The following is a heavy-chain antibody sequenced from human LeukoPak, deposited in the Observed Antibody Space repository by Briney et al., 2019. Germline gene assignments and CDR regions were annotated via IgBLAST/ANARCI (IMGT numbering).Heavy chain of an antibody. V-gene: IGHV3-53*01. D-gene: IGHD4-23*01. J-gene: IGHJ4*02. CDR1: GFTVSSNY. Sequence: GGSLRLSCAASGFTVSSNYLSWVRQAPGKGLEWVSAIYSGGSTYYAGSVKGRFTISRDNPENTLYLQMNSLRAEDTAVYFCARGTPKSMTTVAPFDYWGQGTLVTVSS. CDR3: ARGTPKSMTTVAPFDY. CDR2: IYSGGST.